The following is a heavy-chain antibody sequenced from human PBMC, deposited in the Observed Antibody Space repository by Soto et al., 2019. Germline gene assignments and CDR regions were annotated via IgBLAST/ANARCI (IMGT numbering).Heavy chain of an antibody. Sequence: VGSLRLSCAASGFTFSSYGMHWVRQAPGKGLEWVTFISYDGTNIYYSDSVKGRFTISRDNSKNTLYLQLNSLRGEDTAVYYCAKDRHCSGGTCLNFYGMDVWGQGTTVTVSS. J-gene: IGHJ6*02. V-gene: IGHV3-30*18. CDR2: ISYDGTNI. D-gene: IGHD2-15*01. CDR3: AKDRHCSGGTCLNFYGMDV. CDR1: GFTFSSYG.